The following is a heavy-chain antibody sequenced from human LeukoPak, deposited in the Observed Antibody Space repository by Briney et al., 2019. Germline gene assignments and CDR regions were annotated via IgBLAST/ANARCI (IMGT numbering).Heavy chain of an antibody. CDR1: GGSISSSSYY. CDR3: ARHSPTPRGTGWRAFDI. V-gene: IGHV4-39*01. J-gene: IGHJ3*02. D-gene: IGHD1-1*01. CDR2: IYYSGST. Sequence: PSETLSLTCTVSGGSISSSSYYWGWIRQPPGKGLEWIGNIYYSGSTYYNPSLKSRVTISVGTSKNQFSLKLSSVTAADTAVYYCARHSPTPRGTGWRAFDIWGQGTMVTVSS.